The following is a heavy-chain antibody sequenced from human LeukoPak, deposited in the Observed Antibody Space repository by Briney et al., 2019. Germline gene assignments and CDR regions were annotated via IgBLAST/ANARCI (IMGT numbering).Heavy chain of an antibody. Sequence: GASVKVSSTASVYTFTPYYMHWVRQAPGQGLKWMGWINPNSGGTNYAQKFQGRVTITRDTSISTAYMELSRLRCDDRAVYYCARQGYYGSGSSNWFDPWGQGTLVTVSS. CDR3: ARQGYYGSGSSNWFDP. CDR1: VYTFTPYY. J-gene: IGHJ5*02. CDR2: INPNSGGT. V-gene: IGHV1-2*02. D-gene: IGHD3-10*01.